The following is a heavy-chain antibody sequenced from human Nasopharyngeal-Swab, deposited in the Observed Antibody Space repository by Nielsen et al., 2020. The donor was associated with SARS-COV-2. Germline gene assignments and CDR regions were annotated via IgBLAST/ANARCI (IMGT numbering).Heavy chain of an antibody. J-gene: IGHJ4*02. Sequence: ASVKVSCKASGYTFSFYAMHWVRQAPGQGLEWMGWINGGNGNTKYSQRFQGRVTISRDTSANTAYMDLTSLRSEDTAVYYCAMQLPIFDFDFWSGLAYWGQGTLVTVSS. D-gene: IGHD3-3*01. CDR3: AMQLPIFDFDFWSGLAY. CDR1: GYTFSFYA. CDR2: INGGNGNT. V-gene: IGHV1-3*01.